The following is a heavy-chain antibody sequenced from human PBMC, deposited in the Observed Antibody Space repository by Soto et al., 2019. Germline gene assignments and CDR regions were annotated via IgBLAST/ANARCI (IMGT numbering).Heavy chain of an antibody. Sequence: QVQLVQSGAEEKKPGASVKVSCKASGYTFTSYAMHWVRQAPGQRLEWMGWINAGNGNTKYSQKFQGRVTITRDTSGSTAYMELSSLRSEDTAVYYCASNHCGTTPYGMGGWGQGTTVTVSS. CDR1: GYTFTSYA. CDR3: ASNHCGTTPYGMGG. V-gene: IGHV1-3*05. J-gene: IGHJ6*02. D-gene: IGHD1-7*01. CDR2: INAGNGNT.